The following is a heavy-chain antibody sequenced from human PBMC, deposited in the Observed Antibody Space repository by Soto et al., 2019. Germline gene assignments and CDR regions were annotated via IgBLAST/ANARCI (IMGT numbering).Heavy chain of an antibody. CDR2: IKYDGSET. Sequence: DLAESGGGLVQPGGSLRLSCEASGFTFSSYWMNWVRQAPGKGLEWVASIKYDGSETFYVDSVKGRCTIFRDDTKKSLHLQMNSLRAEDTAVYYCARGAESSSMYGLNFDYWGQGAVVTVSS. CDR1: GFTFSSYW. CDR3: ARGAESSSMYGLNFDY. D-gene: IGHD2-2*01. V-gene: IGHV3-7*05. J-gene: IGHJ4*02.